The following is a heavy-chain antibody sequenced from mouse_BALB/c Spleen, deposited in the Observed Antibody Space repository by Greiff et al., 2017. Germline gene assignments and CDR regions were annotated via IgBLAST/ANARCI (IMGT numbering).Heavy chain of an antibody. CDR2: IDPENGDT. CDR3: ARDEYGKEDYFDY. V-gene: IGHV14-4*02. CDR1: GFNIKDYY. Sequence: EVQLQQSGAELVRSGASVKLSCTASGFNIKDYYMHWVKQRPEQGLEWIGWIDPENGDTEYAPKFQGKATMTADTSSNTAYLQLSSLTSEDTAVYYCARDEYGKEDYFDYWGQGTTLTVSS. J-gene: IGHJ2*01. D-gene: IGHD2-10*02.